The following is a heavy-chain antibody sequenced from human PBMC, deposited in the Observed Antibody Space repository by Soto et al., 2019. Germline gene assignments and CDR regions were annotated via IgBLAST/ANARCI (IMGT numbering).Heavy chain of an antibody. CDR2: INHSGST. Sequence: SETLSLTCAVYGVSFSCYYWSWIRQPPGKGLEWIGEINHSGSTNYNPSLKSRVTISVDTSKNQFSLKLSSVTAADTAVYYCARLGVFSGDPYYYYGMDVWGQGTTVTVSS. CDR1: GVSFSCYY. J-gene: IGHJ6*02. D-gene: IGHD4-17*01. CDR3: ARLGVFSGDPYYYYGMDV. V-gene: IGHV4-34*01.